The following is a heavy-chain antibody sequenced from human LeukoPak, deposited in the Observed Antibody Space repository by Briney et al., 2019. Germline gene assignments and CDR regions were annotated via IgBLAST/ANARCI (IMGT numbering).Heavy chain of an antibody. V-gene: IGHV4-38-2*02. Sequence: PSGTLSLTCTVSGYSISSGYYWGWIRQPPGKGLEWIGSIYHSGTTYYNPSLKSRVTISIDTSRNQFSLKLSSVTAADTAVYYCARDVLRFLEWHKYYFDYWGQGTLVTVSS. D-gene: IGHD3-3*01. J-gene: IGHJ4*02. CDR1: GYSISSGYY. CDR2: IYHSGTT. CDR3: ARDVLRFLEWHKYYFDY.